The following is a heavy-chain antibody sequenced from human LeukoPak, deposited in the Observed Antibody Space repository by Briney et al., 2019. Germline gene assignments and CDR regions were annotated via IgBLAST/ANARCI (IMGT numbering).Heavy chain of an antibody. Sequence: ASVKVSCKAPGYTFTGYYMHWVRQAPGQGLEWMGWINPNSGGTNYAQKFQDRVTMTRDTSISIAYMELSRLRSDDTAVYYCARDPAGGRFDPWGQGTLVTVSS. CDR3: ARDPAGGRFDP. J-gene: IGHJ5*02. CDR1: GYTFTGYY. CDR2: INPNSGGT. V-gene: IGHV1-2*02. D-gene: IGHD4-23*01.